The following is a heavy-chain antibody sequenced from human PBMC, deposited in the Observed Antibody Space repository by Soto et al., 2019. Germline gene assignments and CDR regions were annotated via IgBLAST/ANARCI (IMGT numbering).Heavy chain of an antibody. V-gene: IGHV3-30*18. CDR3: AKVGSDFWSGYHSYGMDV. D-gene: IGHD3-3*01. CDR2: ISYDGSNK. CDR1: GFTFSSYG. Sequence: GGSLRLSCAASGFTFSSYGMHWVRQAPGKGLEWVAVISYDGSNKYYADSVKGRFTISRDNSKNTLYLQMNSLRAEDTAVYYCAKVGSDFWSGYHSYGMDVWGQGTTVTVSS. J-gene: IGHJ6*02.